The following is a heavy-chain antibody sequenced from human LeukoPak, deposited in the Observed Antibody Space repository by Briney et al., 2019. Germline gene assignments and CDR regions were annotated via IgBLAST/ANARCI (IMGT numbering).Heavy chain of an antibody. Sequence: ASVKVSCKASGYTFTGYLMHWVRQAPGQGLEWMGWIDPNSGGTNYAQKFQGRVTMTRDTSISTAYMELSRLRSDDTAVYYCARDLMITTEDDAFDIWGQGTMVTVSS. J-gene: IGHJ3*02. CDR1: GYTFTGYL. D-gene: IGHD1-14*01. V-gene: IGHV1-2*02. CDR3: ARDLMITTEDDAFDI. CDR2: IDPNSGGT.